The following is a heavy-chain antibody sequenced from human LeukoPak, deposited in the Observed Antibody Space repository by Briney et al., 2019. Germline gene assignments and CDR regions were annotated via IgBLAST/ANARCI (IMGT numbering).Heavy chain of an antibody. Sequence: SQTLSLTCTVSGGSISSGGYYWSWIRQPPGKGLEWIGYIYHSGSTYYNPSLKSRVTISVDRSKNQFSLKLSSVTAADTAVYYCARGNVVGATRGFDYWGQGTLVTVSS. CDR2: IYHSGST. J-gene: IGHJ4*02. V-gene: IGHV4-30-2*01. CDR1: GGSISSGGYY. D-gene: IGHD1-26*01. CDR3: ARGNVVGATRGFDY.